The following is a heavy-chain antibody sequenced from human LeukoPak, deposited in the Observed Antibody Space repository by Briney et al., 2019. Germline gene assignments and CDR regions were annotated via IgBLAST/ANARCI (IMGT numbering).Heavy chain of an antibody. V-gene: IGHV3-21*01. CDR2: ISSSSSYI. CDR1: GFTFSSYA. J-gene: IGHJ4*02. D-gene: IGHD3-10*01. CDR3: ARVGWVETGTEIVGGFDF. Sequence: GGSLRLSCAASGFTFSSYAMSWVRQTPGKGLEWVSSISSSSSYIYYADSVKGRFTISRDNSKNTLSLQMNSLRAEDTAVYYCARVGWVETGTEIVGGFDFWGQGTLVTVSS.